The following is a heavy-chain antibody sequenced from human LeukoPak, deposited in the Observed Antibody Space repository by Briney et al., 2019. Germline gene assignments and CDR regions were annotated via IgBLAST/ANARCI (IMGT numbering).Heavy chain of an antibody. CDR1: GGSISSYY. Sequence: SETLSLTCTVSGGSISSYYWSWIRQPPGKGLEWIGYIYYSGSTNYNPSLKSRVTISVDTSKNQFSLKLSSVTAADTAVYYCARAPRENYDYVWGSYGGIDYWGQGTLVTVSS. J-gene: IGHJ4*02. CDR2: IYYSGST. D-gene: IGHD3-16*01. V-gene: IGHV4-59*01. CDR3: ARAPRENYDYVWGSYGGIDY.